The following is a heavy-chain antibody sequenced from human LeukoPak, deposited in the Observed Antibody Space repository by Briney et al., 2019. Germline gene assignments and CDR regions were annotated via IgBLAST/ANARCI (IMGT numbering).Heavy chain of an antibody. D-gene: IGHD3-22*01. CDR3: ASTYDSSGYYYMDAFDI. Sequence: ASVKLSCKASGGTFSSYAISWVRQAPGQGLEWMGGIIPIFGTANYAQKFQGRVTITTDESTSTAYMELSSLRSEDTAVYYCASTYDSSGYYYMDAFDIWGQGTMVTVSS. CDR1: GGTFSSYA. V-gene: IGHV1-69*05. CDR2: IIPIFGTA. J-gene: IGHJ3*02.